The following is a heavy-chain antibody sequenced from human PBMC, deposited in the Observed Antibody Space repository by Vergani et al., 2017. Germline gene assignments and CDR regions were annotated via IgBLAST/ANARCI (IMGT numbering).Heavy chain of an antibody. CDR1: GFPFSDYG. CDR2: ISYDGNKK. Sequence: QVQLVESGGGEVQPGRSLRLSCSAAGFPFSDYGVHWVRQAPGKGLEWVSVISYDGNKKNYADSVKGRFTISRDNSKNTLYLEMNALRAEDTAVYYCAKFPLNITTPDRGDFWGQGSLVTVS. CDR3: AKFPLNITTPDRGDF. J-gene: IGHJ4*02. V-gene: IGHV3-30*18. D-gene: IGHD1-1*01.